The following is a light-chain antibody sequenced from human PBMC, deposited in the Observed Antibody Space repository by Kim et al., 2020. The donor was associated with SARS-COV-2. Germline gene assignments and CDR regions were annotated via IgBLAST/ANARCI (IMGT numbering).Light chain of an antibody. CDR3: QTWDTDIPV. CDR1: SGHKTYA. CDR2: LKSDGSP. Sequence: QPVLTQSPSASASLGASVKLTCTLSSGHKTYAIAWHQQQPEKGPRYLMSLKSDGSPTKGDGIPDRFSGSSAGAERYLTISSLQSEDEADYYCQTWDTDIPVFGGGTQLTVL. J-gene: IGLJ2*01. V-gene: IGLV4-69*01.